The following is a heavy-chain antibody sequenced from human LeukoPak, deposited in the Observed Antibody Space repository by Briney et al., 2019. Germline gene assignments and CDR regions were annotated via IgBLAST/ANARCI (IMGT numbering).Heavy chain of an antibody. CDR1: GGSFSGYY. CDR2: INHSGST. J-gene: IGHJ6*02. CDR3: ARASYYYYYGMDV. D-gene: IGHD3-16*01. V-gene: IGHV4-34*01. Sequence: PPETLSLTCAVYGGSFSGYYWSWIRQPPGKGLEWIGEINHSGSTNYDPSLKSRVTISVDTSKNQFSLKLSSVTAADTAVYYCARASYYYYYGMDVWGQGTTVTVSS.